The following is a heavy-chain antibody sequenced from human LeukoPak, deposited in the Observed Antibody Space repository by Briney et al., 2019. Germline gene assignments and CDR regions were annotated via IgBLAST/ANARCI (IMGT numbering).Heavy chain of an antibody. CDR3: GATSDKGGRGPFDY. V-gene: IGHV4-59*08. CDR1: GGSISSYY. D-gene: IGHD1-26*01. Sequence: PSETLSLTCTVSGGSISSYYWSWIRQPPGKGLEWIGYIYYSGSTNYNPSLKSRVTISVDTSKNQFSLKLSSVTAADTAVYYCGATSDKGGRGPFDYWGQGTLVTVSS. CDR2: IYYSGST. J-gene: IGHJ4*02.